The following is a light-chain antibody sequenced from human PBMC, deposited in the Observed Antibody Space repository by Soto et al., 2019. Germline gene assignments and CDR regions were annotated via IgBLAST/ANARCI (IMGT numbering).Light chain of an antibody. J-gene: IGKJ4*01. CDR3: QQLNSYPPVT. CDR1: QGISSY. CDR2: AAS. Sequence: IQLTQSPSSLSASVGDRVTITCRASQGISSYLAWYQQKPGKAPKLLIYAASTLQSGVPSRFSGSGSGTDFHLTVSSLQPEDFATYNCQQLNSYPPVTFGGGTKGEIK. V-gene: IGKV1-9*01.